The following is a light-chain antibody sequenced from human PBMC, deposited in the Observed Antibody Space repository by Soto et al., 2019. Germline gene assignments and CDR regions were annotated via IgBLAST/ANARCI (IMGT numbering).Light chain of an antibody. CDR3: QQYKNFWT. J-gene: IGKJ1*01. Sequence: EIVMTQSPATLSVSPGERATLSCRASQSVNSNLAWYQQKPCQAPRLVIYGASTRATGIPARFSGSGSGTEFTLTLSSLQSEDFAVYYCQQYKNFWTFGQGTKVEIK. V-gene: IGKV3-15*01. CDR2: GAS. CDR1: QSVNSN.